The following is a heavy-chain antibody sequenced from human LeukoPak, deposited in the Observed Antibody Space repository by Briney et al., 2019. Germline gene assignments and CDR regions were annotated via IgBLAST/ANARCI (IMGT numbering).Heavy chain of an antibody. Sequence: GGSLRLSCAASGFTFSSYAMSWVRQAPGKGLEWVSAISGSGGSTYYADSVKGRFTTSRDNSKNTLYLQMNSLRAEDTAVYYCAKDKFGGWPSPGNDYWGQGTLVTVSS. CDR1: GFTFSSYA. D-gene: IGHD6-19*01. CDR2: ISGSGGST. J-gene: IGHJ4*02. CDR3: AKDKFGGWPSPGNDY. V-gene: IGHV3-23*01.